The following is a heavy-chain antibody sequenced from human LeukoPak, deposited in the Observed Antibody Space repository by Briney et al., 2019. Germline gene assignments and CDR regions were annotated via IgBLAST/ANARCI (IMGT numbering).Heavy chain of an antibody. CDR1: GYTFMSHG. D-gene: IGHD3-16*01. Sequence: GVSVKVSCKAYGYTFMSHGISWVRQAPGQGLEWMGWISGSSSNTNYAQRLQGRVTMTTDTSTTTAYMELRSLRSDDTAVYYCARATGTWGHDGFDIWGQGTMVTVSS. J-gene: IGHJ3*02. V-gene: IGHV1-18*01. CDR3: ARATGTWGHDGFDI. CDR2: ISGSSSNT.